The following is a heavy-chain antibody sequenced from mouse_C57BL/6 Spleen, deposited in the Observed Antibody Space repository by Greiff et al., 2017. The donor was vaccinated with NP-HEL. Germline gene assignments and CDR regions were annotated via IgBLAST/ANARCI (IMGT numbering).Heavy chain of an antibody. CDR3: ARRDSYKGAMDY. Sequence: QVQLQQPGAELVRPGSSVKLSCKASGYTFTSYWMHWVKQRPIQGLEWIGNIDPSDSETHYNQKFKDKATLTVDKSSSTAYMQLSSLTSEDSAVYYCARRDSYKGAMDYWGQGTSVTVSS. J-gene: IGHJ4*01. D-gene: IGHD1-1*01. V-gene: IGHV1-52*01. CDR2: IDPSDSET. CDR1: GYTFTSYW.